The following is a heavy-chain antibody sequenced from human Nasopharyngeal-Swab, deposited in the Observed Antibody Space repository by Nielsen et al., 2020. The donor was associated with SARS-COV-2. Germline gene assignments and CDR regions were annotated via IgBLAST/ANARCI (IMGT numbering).Heavy chain of an antibody. CDR3: ARDDFTSTAFDI. J-gene: IGHJ3*02. V-gene: IGHV1-3*01. CDR1: GYTIAAYG. Sequence: ASVKVSCKASGYTIAAYGMYWVRQAPGQGLEWVGWINAGNGDTKCSEKFQGRLTITRDISASTAYMELSSLTSEDTAVYYCARDDFTSTAFDIWGQGTMVTVSS. CDR2: INAGNGDT.